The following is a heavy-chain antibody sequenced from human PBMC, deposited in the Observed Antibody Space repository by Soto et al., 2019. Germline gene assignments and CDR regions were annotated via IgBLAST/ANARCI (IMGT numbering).Heavy chain of an antibody. D-gene: IGHD2-8*01. CDR3: ARDGTNGVCYTVGGDY. J-gene: IGHJ4*02. CDR2: IIPILGIA. CDR1: GGTFSSYT. Sequence: QVQLVQSGAEVKKPGSSVKVSCKASGGTFSSYTISWVRQAPGQGLEWMGRIIPILGIANYAQKFQGRVTITADKSTSTAYMERSSLRAEDTTVYYCARDGTNGVCYTVGGDYWGRGTLVTVSS. V-gene: IGHV1-69*08.